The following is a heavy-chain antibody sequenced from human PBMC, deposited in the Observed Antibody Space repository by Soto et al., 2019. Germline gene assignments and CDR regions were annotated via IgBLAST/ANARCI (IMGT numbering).Heavy chain of an antibody. V-gene: IGHV4-31*03. Sequence: PSETLSLTCTVSGGSISSGGYYWSWIRQHPGKGLEWIGYIYYSGSTYYNPSLKSRVTISVDTSKNQFSLKLSSVTAADTAVYYCARLHGLGNWNSSGFDYWGQGTLVTVSS. CDR1: GGSISSGGYY. CDR3: ARLHGLGNWNSSGFDY. CDR2: IYYSGST. D-gene: IGHD1-7*01. J-gene: IGHJ4*02.